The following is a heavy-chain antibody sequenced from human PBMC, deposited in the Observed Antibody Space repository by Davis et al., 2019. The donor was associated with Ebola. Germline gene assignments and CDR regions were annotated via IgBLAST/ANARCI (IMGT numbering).Heavy chain of an antibody. Sequence: GESLKTPCAASGFTFSSYAMSWVRQAPGKGLEWVSAISGSGGSTYYADSVKGRFTISRDNSKNTLYLQMNSLRAEDTAVYYCAKLNTVTTWPVVGYWGQGTLVTVSS. CDR1: GFTFSSYA. CDR3: AKLNTVTTWPVVGY. J-gene: IGHJ4*02. D-gene: IGHD4-11*01. CDR2: ISGSGGST. V-gene: IGHV3-23*01.